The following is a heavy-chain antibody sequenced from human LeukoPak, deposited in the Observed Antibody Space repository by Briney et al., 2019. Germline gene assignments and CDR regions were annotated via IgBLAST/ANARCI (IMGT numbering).Heavy chain of an antibody. CDR1: GFTFSSHG. Sequence: GGTLRLSCAASGFTFSSHGMNWVRQAPGKGLEWVSGISGSGGRTYYADSVKGRFTISRDNAKSSVYLQMNRLSAEDTAIYYCARDPCGSTSCYLKSWGQGTLVTVSS. V-gene: IGHV3-23*01. J-gene: IGHJ5*02. D-gene: IGHD2-2*01. CDR2: ISGSGGRT. CDR3: ARDPCGSTSCYLKS.